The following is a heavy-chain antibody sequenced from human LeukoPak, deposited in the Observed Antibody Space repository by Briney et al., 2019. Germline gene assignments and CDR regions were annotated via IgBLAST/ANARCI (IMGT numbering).Heavy chain of an antibody. D-gene: IGHD3-9*01. CDR3: ARGGLRYFDWLSTYYFDY. Sequence: SRVTISVDTSKNQFSLKLSSVTAADTAVYYRARGGLRYFDWLSTYYFDYWGQGTLVTVSS. J-gene: IGHJ4*02. V-gene: IGHV4-34*01.